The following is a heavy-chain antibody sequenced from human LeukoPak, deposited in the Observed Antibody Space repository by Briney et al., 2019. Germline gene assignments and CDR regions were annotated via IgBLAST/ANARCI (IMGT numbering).Heavy chain of an antibody. CDR1: GLSLSNNW. D-gene: IGHD2-15*01. CDR3: ALNLVAGAGDH. CDR2: IIPEGSVG. V-gene: IGHV3-7*01. Sequence: SLRLSCAASGLSLSNNWITCVRQAPGKGLGWVSNIIPEGSVGYYVGSVRSSFNISRDNAGTSLYLQMTSLRVEDTAVYYCALNLVAGAGDHWGQGTLVIVSS. J-gene: IGHJ4*02.